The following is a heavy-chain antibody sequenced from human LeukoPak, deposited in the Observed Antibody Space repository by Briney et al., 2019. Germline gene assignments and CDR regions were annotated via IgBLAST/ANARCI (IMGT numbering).Heavy chain of an antibody. CDR2: IKRDGSEK. J-gene: IGHJ4*02. V-gene: IGHV3-7*03. CDR1: GFTFSSYW. CDR3: AKDIYGDYKSNYFDY. Sequence: GGSLRLSCAASGFTFSSYWMTWVRQAPGKGLEWVANIKRDGSEKHYVDSVKGRFTISRDNAKNSLYLQMNSLRAEDTALYYCAKDIYGDYKSNYFDYWGQGTLVTVSS. D-gene: IGHD4-17*01.